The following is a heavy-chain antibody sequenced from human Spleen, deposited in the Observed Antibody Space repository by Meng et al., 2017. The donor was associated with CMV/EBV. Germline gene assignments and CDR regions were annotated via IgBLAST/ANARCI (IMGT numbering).Heavy chain of an antibody. CDR1: GFSFNSYG. V-gene: IGHV3-23*01. D-gene: IGHD2-2*01. Sequence: GGSLRLSCAASGFSFNSYGMSWVRQAPGKGLEWVSAISGNGGSTFYADSVKGRFTISRDNSRNTLYLHMNSLRAEDTALYYCAKPGIRIVIVPSALDYWGQGTLVTVSS. J-gene: IGHJ4*02. CDR2: ISGNGGST. CDR3: AKPGIRIVIVPSALDY.